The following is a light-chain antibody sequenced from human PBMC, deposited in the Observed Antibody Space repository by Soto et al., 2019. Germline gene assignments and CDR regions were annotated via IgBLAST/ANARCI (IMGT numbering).Light chain of an antibody. CDR3: QQYASSPLT. CDR1: QSVRSNY. V-gene: IGKV3-20*01. Sequence: EIVLTQSPGTLSLSSGERATLSCRASQSVRSNYLAWYQQKPGQAPRLLIYGASSRATGIPDRFGLSGSGTSFTLAISIRKLEDFAVYYCQQYASSPLTFVGGGKVDVK. CDR2: GAS. J-gene: IGKJ4*01.